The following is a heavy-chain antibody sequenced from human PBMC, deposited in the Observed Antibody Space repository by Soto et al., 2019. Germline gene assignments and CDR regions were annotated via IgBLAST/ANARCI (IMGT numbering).Heavy chain of an antibody. CDR3: AGGSGWLERD. V-gene: IGHV3-7*04. CDR2: IKQDGSEK. D-gene: IGHD6-19*01. Sequence: EVQLVESGGGLVQPGGSLSLSCAASGFTFSTYWMNWVRQAPGRGLEWVANIKQDGSEKYYVDSVKGRFTISRDNAKRSLYLQMNSLRAEDTAVYYCAGGSGWLERDWGQGTVVTVSS. CDR1: GFTFSTYW. J-gene: IGHJ4*02.